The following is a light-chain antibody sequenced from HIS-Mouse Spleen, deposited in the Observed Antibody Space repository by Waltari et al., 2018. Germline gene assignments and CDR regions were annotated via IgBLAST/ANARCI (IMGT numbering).Light chain of an antibody. J-gene: IGKJ1*01. V-gene: IGKV3-20*01. CDR1: QSVSSSY. CDR2: GAS. CDR3: QQYGSSPT. Sequence: EIVLTQSPGTLSLSPGERATLSCRASQSVSSSYLAWYQQNTGQAPRLLIYGASSRATGIPDSFSGSGSGTDFTLTISRLEPEDFAVYYCQQYGSSPTFGQGTKVEIK.